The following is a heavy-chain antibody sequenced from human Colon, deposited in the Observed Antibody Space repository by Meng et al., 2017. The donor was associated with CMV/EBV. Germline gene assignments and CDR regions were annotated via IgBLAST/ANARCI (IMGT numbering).Heavy chain of an antibody. CDR1: GYTFSTYG. Sequence: KASGYTFSTYGISWVRQAPGHGFEWMGWLSGYSGNKNYARKFQDRVTMTTDTSTNTAYMELRGLRSDDTAVYYCARDGDYGDYILDYWGQGTQVTVSS. J-gene: IGHJ4*02. V-gene: IGHV1-18*01. CDR3: ARDGDYGDYILDY. D-gene: IGHD4-17*01. CDR2: LSGYSGNK.